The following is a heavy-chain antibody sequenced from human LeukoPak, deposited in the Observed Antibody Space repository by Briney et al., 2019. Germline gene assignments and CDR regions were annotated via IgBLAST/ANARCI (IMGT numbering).Heavy chain of an antibody. Sequence: GGSLRLSCAASGFTFSSYAMSWVRQAPGKGLEWVSAISGSGGSTYYADSVKGRFTISRDNSKNTLYLQMNSLRAEDTAVCYCAKVGDSSGYYWSYFDYWGQGTLVTVSS. D-gene: IGHD3-22*01. CDR1: GFTFSSYA. CDR3: AKVGDSSGYYWSYFDY. J-gene: IGHJ4*02. CDR2: ISGSGGST. V-gene: IGHV3-23*01.